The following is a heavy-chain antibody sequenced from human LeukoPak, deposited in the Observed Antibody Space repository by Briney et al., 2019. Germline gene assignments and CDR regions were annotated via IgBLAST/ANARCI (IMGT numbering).Heavy chain of an antibody. CDR2: IIPIFGTA. V-gene: IGHV1-69*13. J-gene: IGHJ5*02. D-gene: IGHD4-11*01. CDR1: GGTFSSYA. Sequence: SVKVSCKASGGTFSSYAISWVRQAPGQGLEWMGGIIPIFGTANYAQKFQGRVTITADESTSTAYMELSSLRSEDTAVYYCARADYSGNWFDPWGQGTLVTVSS. CDR3: ARADYSGNWFDP.